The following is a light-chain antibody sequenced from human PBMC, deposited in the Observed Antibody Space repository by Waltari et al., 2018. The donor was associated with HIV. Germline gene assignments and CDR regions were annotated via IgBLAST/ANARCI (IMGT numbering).Light chain of an antibody. J-gene: IGKJ1*01. CDR1: QSISNW. Sequence: DIQMTQSPSTLSASVGDRVTITCRASQSISNWLVWYQQKPGKAPKLLIYKASSLESGVPSRFSGSGSGTEFTLTISSLKPDDFATYYCQQYSSSSLLFGQGTKVEVK. CDR2: KAS. CDR3: QQYSSSSLL. V-gene: IGKV1-5*03.